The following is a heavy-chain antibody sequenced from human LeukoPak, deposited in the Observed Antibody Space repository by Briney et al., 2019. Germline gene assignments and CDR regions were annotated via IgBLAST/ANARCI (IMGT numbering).Heavy chain of an antibody. Sequence: SETLSLTCTVSGGSVSSTTYYWGWIRQPPGKGLEWIGSVYSGGGSYYNPSLKSRVTISVDTSKNQLSLKLSSVTAADTAMYYCVRHPVWGYDNSGYNRYYFDFWGQGTLVTVSS. V-gene: IGHV4-39*01. CDR3: VRHPVWGYDNSGYNRYYFDF. CDR2: VYSGGGS. CDR1: GGSVSSTTYY. D-gene: IGHD3-22*01. J-gene: IGHJ4*02.